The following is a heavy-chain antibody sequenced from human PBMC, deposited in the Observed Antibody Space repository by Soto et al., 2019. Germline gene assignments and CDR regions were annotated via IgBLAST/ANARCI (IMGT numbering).Heavy chain of an antibody. CDR1: GGSISSGDYY. D-gene: IGHD6-13*01. CDR3: ARHLWVGSSWYLGAFDI. J-gene: IGHJ3*02. V-gene: IGHV4-61*08. CDR2: IYYSGST. Sequence: SETLSLTCTVSGGSISSGDYYWSWIRQPPGKGLEWIGYIYYSGSTNYNPSLKSRVTISVDTSKNQFSLKLSSVTAADTAVYYCARHLWVGSSWYLGAFDIWGQGTMVTVSS.